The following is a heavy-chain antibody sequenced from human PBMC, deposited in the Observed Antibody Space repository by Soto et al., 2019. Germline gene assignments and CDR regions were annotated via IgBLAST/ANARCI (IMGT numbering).Heavy chain of an antibody. D-gene: IGHD6-13*01. CDR1: GFTLSSYA. Sequence: GGPLRPSCAASGFTLSSYAMRCVRQAPGKGLEWVSAISGSGCSTYYADSLKGRFTISRDNSKNALYLQMNSLTAADTAVYFCAKGGSSWYGNWGQGTLVAVSS. CDR3: AKGGSSWYGN. J-gene: IGHJ4*02. CDR2: ISGSGCST. V-gene: IGHV3-23*01.